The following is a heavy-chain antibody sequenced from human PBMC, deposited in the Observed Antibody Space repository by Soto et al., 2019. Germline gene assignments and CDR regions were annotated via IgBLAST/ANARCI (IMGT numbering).Heavy chain of an antibody. J-gene: IGHJ4*02. D-gene: IGHD6-13*01. Sequence: GESLKISCQSSGYTFSNFWIGWVRQLPGKGLEWMGIIYPGGHETRYSPSFHGKVTISADRSINTAYLQWNSLEASDTAFYFCARSPRSSPYFDYWGQGALVTVSS. CDR2: IYPGGHET. V-gene: IGHV5-51*01. CDR1: GYTFSNFW. CDR3: ARSPRSSPYFDY.